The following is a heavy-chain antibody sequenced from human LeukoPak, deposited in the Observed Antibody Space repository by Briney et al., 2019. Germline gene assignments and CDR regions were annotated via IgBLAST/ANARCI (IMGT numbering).Heavy chain of an antibody. CDR3: ARGRDVRGVITSNFDY. D-gene: IGHD3-10*01. Sequence: GASVKVSCKASGYTFTGYYMHWVRQAPGQGLEWMGWINPNSGGTNYAQKFQGRVTMTRDTSISTAYMELSRLRSEDTAVYYCARGRDVRGVITSNFDYWGQGTLVTVSS. V-gene: IGHV1-2*02. CDR1: GYTFTGYY. J-gene: IGHJ4*02. CDR2: INPNSGGT.